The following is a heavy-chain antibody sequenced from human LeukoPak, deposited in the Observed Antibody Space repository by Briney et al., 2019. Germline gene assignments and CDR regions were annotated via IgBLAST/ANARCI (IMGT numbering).Heavy chain of an antibody. V-gene: IGHV3-7*01. CDR1: GFTFSSYA. J-gene: IGHJ4*02. CDR3: VRDGGVSGYDLLDY. CDR2: INQDGSEE. Sequence: GGSMRLSCGASGFTFSSYAMTWVRQAPGKGLEWVAQINQDGSEEYYMDSVKARFTISRDNAKNSVFLQMNSLRAEDTAVYYCVRDGGVSGYDLLDYWGQGTLVTVSS. D-gene: IGHD5-12*01.